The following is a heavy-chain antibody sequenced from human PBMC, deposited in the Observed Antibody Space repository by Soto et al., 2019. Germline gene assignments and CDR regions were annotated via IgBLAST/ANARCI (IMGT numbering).Heavy chain of an antibody. Sequence: GGSLRLSCAASGFTFSSYGMHWVRQAPGKGLEWVAVISYDGSNKYYADSVKGRFTISRDNSKNTLYLQMNSLRAEDTAVYYCAKDTSRYNWNVGAFDIWGQGTMVTVSS. V-gene: IGHV3-30*18. CDR1: GFTFSSYG. CDR2: ISYDGSNK. D-gene: IGHD1-1*01. J-gene: IGHJ3*02. CDR3: AKDTSRYNWNVGAFDI.